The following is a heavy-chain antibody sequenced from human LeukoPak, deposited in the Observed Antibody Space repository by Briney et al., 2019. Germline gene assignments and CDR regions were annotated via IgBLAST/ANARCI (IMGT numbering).Heavy chain of an antibody. CDR2: IYYSGST. D-gene: IGHD1-26*01. J-gene: IGHJ6*02. CDR1: GGSISSYY. V-gene: IGHV4-59*01. Sequence: SETLSLTCTVSGGSISSYYWSWIRQPPGKGLEWIGYIYYSGSTNYNPSLKSRVTISVDTSKNQFSLKLSSVTAAGTVVYYCARSLWEPDVWGQGTTVTVSS. CDR3: ARSLWEPDV.